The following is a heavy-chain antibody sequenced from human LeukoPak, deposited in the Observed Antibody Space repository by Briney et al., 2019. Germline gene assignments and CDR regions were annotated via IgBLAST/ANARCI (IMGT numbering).Heavy chain of an antibody. CDR3: TRGNDTTGYFTY. J-gene: IGHJ4*02. V-gene: IGHV7-4-1*02. CDR1: GYTFTNYT. D-gene: IGHD3-9*01. Sequence: ASVKVSCKASGYTFTNYTVNWVRQAPGQGLEYMGWINTNTGNPTYAQDFAGRIVFSLDTSVTTTYLQINSLKAADSAVYYCTRGNDTTGYFTYWGQGTLVTVSS. CDR2: INTNTGNP.